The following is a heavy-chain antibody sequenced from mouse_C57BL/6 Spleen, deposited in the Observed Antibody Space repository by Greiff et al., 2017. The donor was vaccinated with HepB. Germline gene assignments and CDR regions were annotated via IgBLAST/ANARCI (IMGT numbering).Heavy chain of an antibody. V-gene: IGHV1-69*01. CDR1: GYTFTSYW. CDR3: ARFKAYYSNLYYFDY. J-gene: IGHJ2*01. D-gene: IGHD2-5*01. Sequence: VQLQQPGAELVMPGASVKLSCKASGYTFTSYWMHWVKQRPGQGLEWIGEIDPSDSYTNYNQKFKGKSTLTVDKSSSTAYMQLSSLTSEDSAVYYCARFKAYYSNLYYFDYWGQGTTLTVSS. CDR2: IDPSDSYT.